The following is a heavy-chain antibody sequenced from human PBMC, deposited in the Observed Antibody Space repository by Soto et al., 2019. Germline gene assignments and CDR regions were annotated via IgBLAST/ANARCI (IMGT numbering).Heavy chain of an antibody. V-gene: IGHV3-30*18. CDR2: ISYDGSNK. CDR1: GFTFSSYG. D-gene: IGHD2-15*01. Sequence: GGSLRRSCAASGFTFSSYGMHWVRQAPGKGLEWVAVISYDGSNKYYADSVKGRFTISRDNSKNTLYLQMNSLRAEDTAVYYCAKMSYCSGGSCYSSGPNYYYGMDVWGQGTTVTVSS. CDR3: AKMSYCSGGSCYSSGPNYYYGMDV. J-gene: IGHJ6*02.